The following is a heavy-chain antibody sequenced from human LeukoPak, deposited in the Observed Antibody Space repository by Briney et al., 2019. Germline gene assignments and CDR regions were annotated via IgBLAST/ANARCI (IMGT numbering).Heavy chain of an antibody. V-gene: IGHV1-2*02. CDR2: INPNSGGT. CDR3: ARSGRDFWSGYYSGAFDI. D-gene: IGHD3-3*01. Sequence: ASVKVSCKASGYTFTGYYMHWVRQAPGQGLEWMGWINPNSGGTNYAQKFQGRVTMTRDTSISTAYMELSRLRSDDTAVYYCARSGRDFWSGYYSGAFDIWGQGTMVTVSS. J-gene: IGHJ3*02. CDR1: GYTFTGYY.